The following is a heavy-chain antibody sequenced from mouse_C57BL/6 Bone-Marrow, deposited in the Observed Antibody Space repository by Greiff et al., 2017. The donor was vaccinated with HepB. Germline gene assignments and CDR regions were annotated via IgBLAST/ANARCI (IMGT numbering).Heavy chain of an antibody. V-gene: IGHV1-53*01. J-gene: IGHJ4*01. CDR1: GYTFTSYW. D-gene: IGHD1-1*01. CDR3: ASQGPYYYGSRAMDY. CDR2: INPSNGGT. Sequence: QVQLQQPGTELVKPGASVKLSCKASGYTFTSYWMHWVQQRPGQGLEWIGNINPSNGGTNYNEKFKSKATLTVDKSSSTAYMQLSSLTSEDSAVYYCASQGPYYYGSRAMDYGGQGTSVTVSA.